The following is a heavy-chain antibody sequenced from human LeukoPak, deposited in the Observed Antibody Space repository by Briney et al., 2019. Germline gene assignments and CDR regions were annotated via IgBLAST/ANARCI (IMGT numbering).Heavy chain of an antibody. CDR3: ARLRHKIWNYSDY. J-gene: IGHJ4*02. V-gene: IGHV4-34*01. CDR1: GGSFSGYY. D-gene: IGHD1-1*01. CDR2: INHSGST. Sequence: SETLSLTCAVYGGSFSGYYWSWIRQPPGKGLEWIGEINHSGSTNYNPSLKSRVTISVDTSKNQFSLKLSSVTAADTAVHYCARLRHKIWNYSDYWGQGTLVTVSS.